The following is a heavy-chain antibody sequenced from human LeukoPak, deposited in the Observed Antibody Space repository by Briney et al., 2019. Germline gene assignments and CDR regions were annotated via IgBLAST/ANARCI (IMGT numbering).Heavy chain of an antibody. Sequence: GESLKISCKGSGYSFTSYWIGWVRQMPGKGLEWMGIIYPGDSDTRYSPSFQGPVTISADKSISTAYLQWSSLKASDTAMYYCARVHGITIFGVVIRPFDYWGQGTLVTVSS. D-gene: IGHD3-3*01. CDR1: GYSFTSYW. CDR2: IYPGDSDT. J-gene: IGHJ4*02. V-gene: IGHV5-51*01. CDR3: ARVHGITIFGVVIRPFDY.